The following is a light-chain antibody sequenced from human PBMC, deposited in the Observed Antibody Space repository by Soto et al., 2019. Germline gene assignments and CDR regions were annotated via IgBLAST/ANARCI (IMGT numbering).Light chain of an antibody. Sequence: DIQMTQSPSSLSASVGDRVTITCRASQSISSYLNWYQQKPGKAPKLLIYAAPSLQSGVPSRFSGSGSGTDFTLTISSLQPEDCATYYCQQSYSNPGTFGQGTKVDIK. J-gene: IGKJ1*01. V-gene: IGKV1-39*01. CDR1: QSISSY. CDR3: QQSYSNPGT. CDR2: AAP.